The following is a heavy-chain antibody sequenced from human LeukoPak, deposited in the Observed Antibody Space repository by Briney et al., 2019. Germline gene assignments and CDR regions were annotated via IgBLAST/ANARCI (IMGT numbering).Heavy chain of an antibody. V-gene: IGHV3-48*04. D-gene: IGHD2-2*01. Sequence: GGSLGLSCAASGFTFTSYSMNWVRQAPGKGLEWVSYISSASGTIYYADSVKGRFTISRDNAKNSLYLQMNSLRAEDTAVYYCARDCSSTSCYDYWGQGTLVTVSS. J-gene: IGHJ4*02. CDR3: ARDCSSTSCYDY. CDR1: GFTFTSYS. CDR2: ISSASGTI.